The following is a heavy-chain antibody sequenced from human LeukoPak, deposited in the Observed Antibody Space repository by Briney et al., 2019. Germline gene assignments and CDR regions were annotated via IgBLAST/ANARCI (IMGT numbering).Heavy chain of an antibody. V-gene: IGHV3-23*01. J-gene: IGHJ5*02. CDR3: AKDGYNWNYANWFDP. D-gene: IGHD1-7*01. CDR2: ISGSGGST. CDR1: GFTFSSYA. Sequence: GGSLRLSCAASGFTFSSYAMSWVRQAPGKGLEWASAISGSGGSTYYADSVKGRFTISRDNSKNTLYLQMNSLRAEDTAVYYCAKDGYNWNYANWFDPWGQGTLVTVSS.